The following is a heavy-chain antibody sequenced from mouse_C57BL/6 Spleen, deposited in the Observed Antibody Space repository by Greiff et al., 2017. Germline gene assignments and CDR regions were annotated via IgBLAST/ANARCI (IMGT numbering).Heavy chain of an antibody. Sequence: VKLVESGAELVRPGSSVKLSCKASGYTFTSYWMHWVKQRPIQGLEWIGNIDPSDSETHYNQKVKDKATLTVDKSSSTAYMQLSSLTSEDSAVYYCARLGTTVAAMDYWGQGTSVTVSS. CDR1: GYTFTSYW. J-gene: IGHJ4*01. CDR2: IDPSDSET. D-gene: IGHD1-1*01. V-gene: IGHV1-52*01. CDR3: ARLGTTVAAMDY.